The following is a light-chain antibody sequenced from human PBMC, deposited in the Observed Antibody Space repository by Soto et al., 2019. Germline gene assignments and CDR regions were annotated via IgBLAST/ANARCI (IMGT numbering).Light chain of an antibody. CDR1: SSNIGSNT. Sequence: QSVLTQPPSASGTPGQRVPISCYGSSSNIGSNTVNWYQQLPGTAPKLLIYSNNQRPSGVPDRFSGSKSGTSASLAISGLQSEDEADYYCAAWDDSLNGYVFGTGTKVTVL. CDR3: AAWDDSLNGYV. CDR2: SNN. J-gene: IGLJ1*01. V-gene: IGLV1-44*01.